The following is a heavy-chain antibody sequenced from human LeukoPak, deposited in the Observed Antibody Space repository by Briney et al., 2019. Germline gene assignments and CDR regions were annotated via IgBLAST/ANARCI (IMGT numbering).Heavy chain of an antibody. Sequence: GGSLRLSCSASGFTFSTYAMHWVRQAPGKGLEYVSSITSDGGSTYYADSVKGRFTISRDNSKNTLYLQMSSLRAEDTAVYYCVKRSMTSKSNYYYDFWGQGALVTVSS. CDR3: VKRSMTSKSNYYYDF. J-gene: IGHJ4*02. CDR1: GFTFSTYA. CDR2: ITSDGGST. D-gene: IGHD6-6*01. V-gene: IGHV3-64D*06.